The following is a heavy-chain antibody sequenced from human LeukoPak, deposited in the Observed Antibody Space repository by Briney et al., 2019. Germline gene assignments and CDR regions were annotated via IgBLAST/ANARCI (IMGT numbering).Heavy chain of an antibody. CDR3: ARGDGSSWEFDY. CDR2: MNPNSGNT. V-gene: IGHV1-8*01. Sequence: ASVKVSCKASGYTFTSYDINWVRQATGQGLEWMGWMNPNSGNTGYAQKFQGRVTMTRNTSTSTAYMELSSLRSEDTAVYYCARGDGSSWEFDYWGQGTLVTVSS. J-gene: IGHJ4*02. CDR1: GYTFTSYD. D-gene: IGHD6-13*01.